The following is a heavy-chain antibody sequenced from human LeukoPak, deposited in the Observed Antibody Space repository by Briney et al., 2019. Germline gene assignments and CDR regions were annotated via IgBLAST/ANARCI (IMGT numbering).Heavy chain of an antibody. J-gene: IGHJ4*02. CDR2: IYYSGSI. Sequence: SETLSLTCTVSGASISSYDWSWIRQPPGKGLEWIGDIYYSGSIKYNPSLKSRVTMSVDTSKNQFSLKLSSVTAADTAIYYCARENPSGYYNRPIDYWGQGTLVTVSS. V-gene: IGHV4-59*01. CDR1: GASISSYD. CDR3: ARENPSGYYNRPIDY. D-gene: IGHD3-22*01.